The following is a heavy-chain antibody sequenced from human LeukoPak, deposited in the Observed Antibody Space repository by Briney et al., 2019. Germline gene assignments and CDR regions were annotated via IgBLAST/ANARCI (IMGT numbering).Heavy chain of an antibody. D-gene: IGHD3-9*01. CDR3: ARARYFDRLNDY. V-gene: IGHV1-69*05. J-gene: IGHJ4*02. CDR2: IIPIFGTA. CDR1: GGTFSSYA. Sequence: SVKVSCKASGGTFSSYAISWVRQAPGQGLEWMGRIIPIFGTANYAQKFQGRVTITTDESTSTAYMELGSLRSEDTAVYYCARARYFDRLNDYWGQGTLVTVSS.